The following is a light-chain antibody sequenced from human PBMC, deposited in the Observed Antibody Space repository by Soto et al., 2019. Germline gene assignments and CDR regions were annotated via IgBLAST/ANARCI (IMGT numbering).Light chain of an antibody. CDR3: QQYNNWPAIT. Sequence: EIVMTQSPPTLSVSPGERAALSCRASQSISSNLAWYQQKPGQAPRLLIYGASTRATGIPARFSGSGSGTEFILTISSLQSEDFAVYYCQQYNNWPAITFGQGTRLEIK. CDR1: QSISSN. V-gene: IGKV3D-15*01. CDR2: GAS. J-gene: IGKJ5*01.